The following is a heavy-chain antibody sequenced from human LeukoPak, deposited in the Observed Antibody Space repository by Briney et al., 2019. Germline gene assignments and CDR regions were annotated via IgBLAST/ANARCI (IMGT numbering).Heavy chain of an antibody. CDR3: ASYSSGWYGYSDL. CDR1: GGSISSGSYY. Sequence: SQTLSLTCTVSGGSISSGSYYWSWIRQPAGKGLEWIGRIYTSGSTNYNPSLKSRVTISVDTSKNQFSLKLSSVTAADTAVYYCASYSSGWYGYSDLWGRGTLVTVSS. J-gene: IGHJ2*01. D-gene: IGHD6-19*01. CDR2: IYTSGST. V-gene: IGHV4-61*02.